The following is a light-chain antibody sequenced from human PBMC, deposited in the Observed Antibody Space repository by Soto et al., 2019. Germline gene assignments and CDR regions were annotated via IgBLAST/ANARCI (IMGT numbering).Light chain of an antibody. Sequence: EIVLTQSPGTLSLSPGERATLSCRARQSVDSRYLAWYQQKPGQAPRLLVYGASSRAAGIPDRFSGSGSGTDFTLTISRLEPEDFAVYYCQQFGSSPCTFGQGTKLEIK. V-gene: IGKV3-20*01. CDR3: QQFGSSPCT. CDR2: GAS. J-gene: IGKJ2*02. CDR1: QSVDSRY.